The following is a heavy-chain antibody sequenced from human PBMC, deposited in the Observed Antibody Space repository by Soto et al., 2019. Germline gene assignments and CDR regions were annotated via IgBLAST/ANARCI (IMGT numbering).Heavy chain of an antibody. D-gene: IGHD2-15*01. V-gene: IGHV3-7*01. J-gene: IGHJ4*02. CDR1: GFTFSSYW. CDR2: IKQDGSEK. Sequence: GGSLRLSCAASGFTFSSYWMSWVRQAPGKGLEWVANIKQDGSEKYYVDSVKGRFTISRDNAKNSLYLQMNSLRAEDTAVYYCARECSGGSCYQYFDYWGQGTLVTVSS. CDR3: ARECSGGSCYQYFDY.